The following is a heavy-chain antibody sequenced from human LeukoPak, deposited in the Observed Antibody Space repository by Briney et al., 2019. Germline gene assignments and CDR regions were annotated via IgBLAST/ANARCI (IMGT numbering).Heavy chain of an antibody. V-gene: IGHV1-8*03. CDR1: GYTFTSYD. J-gene: IGHJ4*02. CDR2: MNPNSGNT. D-gene: IGHD3-22*01. Sequence: GASVKVSCKASGYTFTSYDINWVRQATGQGLEWMGWMNPNSGNTGYAQKFQGRVTITRDTSIRTAYMELSSLTSDDTAVYYCATDSSAYYGLDYWGQGTLVTVSS. CDR3: ATDSSAYYGLDY.